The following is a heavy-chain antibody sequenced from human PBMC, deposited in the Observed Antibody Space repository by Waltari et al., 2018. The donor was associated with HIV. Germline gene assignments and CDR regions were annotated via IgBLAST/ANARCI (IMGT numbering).Heavy chain of an antibody. CDR3: VSSGLDV. Sequence: VQLVESGGDLAQPGGSLRVSCVASGFTFSNYWMHWVRQVPGKRLVWVARINTDETIRTYAENVKGRFTISRDNGKNTLYLQMNSLRVEDTAVYYCVSSGLDVWGQGTTVNVSS. V-gene: IGHV3-74*01. CDR1: GFTFSNYW. J-gene: IGHJ6*02. CDR2: INTDETIR.